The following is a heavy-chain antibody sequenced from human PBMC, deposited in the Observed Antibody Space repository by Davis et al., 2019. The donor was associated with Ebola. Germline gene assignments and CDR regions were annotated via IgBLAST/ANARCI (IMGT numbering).Heavy chain of an antibody. Sequence: ASVKVSCKASGYTFTSNYPHCVRHAPGQGLLWRGVIDPGDGSTVYAQKFRGRVTTTRDTSTSTVYMDLRSLRSEDTAVYYSARGGFIASRQWNWFDPWGQGSLVTVSS. CDR3: ARGGFIASRQWNWFDP. CDR2: IDPGDGST. V-gene: IGHV1-46*01. CDR1: GYTFTSNY. D-gene: IGHD6-6*01. J-gene: IGHJ5*02.